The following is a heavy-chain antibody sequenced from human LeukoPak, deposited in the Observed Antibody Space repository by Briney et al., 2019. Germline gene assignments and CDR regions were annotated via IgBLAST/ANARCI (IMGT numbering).Heavy chain of an antibody. D-gene: IGHD2-2*01. CDR1: GFTFSSYW. J-gene: IGHJ6*03. V-gene: IGHV3-74*01. CDR2: INTDGSST. CDR3: AKDIGGVVPGYYYYYMDV. Sequence: GGSLRLSCAASGFTFSSYWMHWVRQAPGKGLVWVSRINTDGSSTTYADSVKGRFTISRDNAKNSLYLQMNSLRAEDTALYYCAKDIGGVVPGYYYYYMDVWGKGTTVTISS.